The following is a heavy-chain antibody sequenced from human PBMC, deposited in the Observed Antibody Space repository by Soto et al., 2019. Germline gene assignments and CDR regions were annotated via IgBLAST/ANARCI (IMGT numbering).Heavy chain of an antibody. V-gene: IGHV1-2*04. D-gene: IGHD2-15*01. J-gene: IGHJ3*02. CDR2: INPNSGGT. CDR3: ARDGGYCSGGSCYPADI. CDR1: GYTFTGYY. Sequence: ASVKVSCKASGYTFTGYYMHWVRQAPGQGFEWMGWINPNSGGTNYAQKFQGWVTMTRDTSISTAYMELSRLRSDDTAVYYCARDGGYCSGGSCYPADIWGQGTMVTVSS.